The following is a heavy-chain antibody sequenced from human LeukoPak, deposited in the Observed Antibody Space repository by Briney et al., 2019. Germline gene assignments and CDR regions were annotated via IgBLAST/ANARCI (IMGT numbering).Heavy chain of an antibody. J-gene: IGHJ2*01. CDR1: GFPFSSHG. CDR3: AKTGIDTYHWYFDL. CDR2: ITGSGGST. V-gene: IGHV3-23*01. Sequence: GGSLRLSCAASGFPFSSHGMSWVRQAPGKGLEWVSAITGSGGSTYYADSVKGRFTISRDNSKNTLYLQMSSLRAEDTALYYCAKTGIDTYHWYFDLWGRGTLVTVSS. D-gene: IGHD7-27*01.